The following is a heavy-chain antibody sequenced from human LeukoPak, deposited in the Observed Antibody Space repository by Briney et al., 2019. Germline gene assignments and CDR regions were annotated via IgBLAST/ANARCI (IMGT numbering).Heavy chain of an antibody. V-gene: IGHV3-30*04. J-gene: IGHJ4*02. D-gene: IGHD6-19*01. Sequence: GRSLRLSCSASGSAFSSDAMHWVRQAPGRGLEWLAVISYDGSNADHAESVRGRFTISRDNSKNTLFLQMNSLRPEDTAVYYCARDLVYSSGWFAGELDHWGLGTLVIVSS. CDR3: ARDLVYSSGWFAGELDH. CDR2: ISYDGSNA. CDR1: GSAFSSDA.